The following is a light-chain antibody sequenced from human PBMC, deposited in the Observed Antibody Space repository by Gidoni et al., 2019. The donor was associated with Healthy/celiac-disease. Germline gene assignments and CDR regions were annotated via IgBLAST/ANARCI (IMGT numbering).Light chain of an antibody. CDR1: QSVLYSSNNKHY. CDR3: QQYYSTPLT. V-gene: IGKV4-1*01. J-gene: IGKJ4*01. Sequence: DIVMTQSPDSLAVSLGERATINCKSSQSVLYSSNNKHYVAWYQQKPGQPPKLLIYWASTRESGVPDRFSGSGSGTDVTLTISSLQAEDVAVYYCQQYYSTPLTFGGGTKVEIK. CDR2: WAS.